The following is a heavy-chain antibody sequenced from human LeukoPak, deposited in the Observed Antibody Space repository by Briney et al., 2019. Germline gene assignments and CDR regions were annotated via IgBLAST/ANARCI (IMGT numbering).Heavy chain of an antibody. V-gene: IGHV3-30*02. CDR1: GFTFSSYG. D-gene: IGHD4-17*01. Sequence: GGSLRLSCAASGFTFSSYGMHWVRQAPGKGLEWVAVIWYDGSNKYYADSVKGRFTISRDNSKNTLYLQMNSLRAEDTAVYYCAKDDLIYGDYTYGMDVWGQGTTVTVSS. CDR2: IWYDGSNK. CDR3: AKDDLIYGDYTYGMDV. J-gene: IGHJ6*02.